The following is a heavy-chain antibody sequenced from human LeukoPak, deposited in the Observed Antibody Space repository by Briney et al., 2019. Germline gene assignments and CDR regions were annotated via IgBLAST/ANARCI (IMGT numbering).Heavy chain of an antibody. CDR1: GFTFSSYW. Sequence: GGSLRLSCVASGFTFSSYWMTWVRQAPGKGLEWVANIKQDGSEKHYLDSVKGRFTISRDNSKNTLYLQTNSLRAEDTAVYYCAKSKRYTMIDHHDAFDIWGQGTMVTVSS. D-gene: IGHD3-22*01. CDR2: IKQDGSEK. J-gene: IGHJ3*02. CDR3: AKSKRYTMIDHHDAFDI. V-gene: IGHV3-7*03.